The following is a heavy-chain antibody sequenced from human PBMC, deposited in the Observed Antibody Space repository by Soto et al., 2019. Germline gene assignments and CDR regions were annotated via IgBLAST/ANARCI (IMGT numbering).Heavy chain of an antibody. J-gene: IGHJ1*01. CDR2: MSAFTGKA. Sequence: QVQLVQSGAEVKKPGASVKVSCKASGYTFISYGISWVRQAPGQGLEWVGWMSAFTGKADYAQIFQDRVTMTTDTSTSTAYMELRSLRSDDTAVYYCARDQRYYGSGYYYSDSWGQDTLVTVSS. CDR3: ARDQRYYGSGYYYSDS. V-gene: IGHV1-18*04. D-gene: IGHD3-10*01. CDR1: GYTFISYG.